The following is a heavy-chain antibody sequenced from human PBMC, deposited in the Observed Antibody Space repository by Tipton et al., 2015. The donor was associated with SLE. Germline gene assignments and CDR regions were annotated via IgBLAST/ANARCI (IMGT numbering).Heavy chain of an antibody. V-gene: IGHV4-34*01. J-gene: IGHJ4*02. CDR1: GFTFSGYA. CDR3: ARGRVMV. Sequence: LRLSCAASGFTFSGYAMSWNRQPPGKGLEWIGEINHSGRTNYNPSLKSRVTISVDTSKNQFSLKLSSVTAADTAVYYCARGRVMVWGQGTLVTVSS. CDR2: INHSGRT. D-gene: IGHD2-8*01.